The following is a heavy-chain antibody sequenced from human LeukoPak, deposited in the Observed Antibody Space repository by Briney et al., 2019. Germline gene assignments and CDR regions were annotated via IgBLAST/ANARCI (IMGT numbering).Heavy chain of an antibody. D-gene: IGHD2-21*02. V-gene: IGHV3-7*01. J-gene: IGHJ4*02. Sequence: GGSLRLSCAASGFDFSNYWMSWVRQAPGKGLEWMANINYDGSEKYYVDSVKGRFTISRDNAKNSLYLQMNSLRVEDTAVYYCGRSEVTIPDSYWGQGTLVTVSS. CDR2: INYDGSEK. CDR3: GRSEVTIPDSY. CDR1: GFDFSNYW.